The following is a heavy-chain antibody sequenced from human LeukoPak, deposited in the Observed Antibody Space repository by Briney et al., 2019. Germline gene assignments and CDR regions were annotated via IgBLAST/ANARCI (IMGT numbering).Heavy chain of an antibody. CDR1: GGSISSYY. Sequence: SETLSLTCTVSGGSISSYYWSWIRQPPGKGLEWIGEINHSGSTNYNPSLKSRVTMSVDTSNNQFSLKLSSVTAADTAVYYCARWDSTGYYFDYWGQGTLVTVSS. V-gene: IGHV4-34*01. CDR3: ARWDSTGYYFDY. CDR2: INHSGST. D-gene: IGHD4-17*01. J-gene: IGHJ4*02.